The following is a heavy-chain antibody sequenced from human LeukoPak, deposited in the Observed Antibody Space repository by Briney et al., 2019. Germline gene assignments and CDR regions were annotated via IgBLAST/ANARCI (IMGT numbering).Heavy chain of an antibody. CDR1: GYSISSGYY. D-gene: IGHD3-22*01. CDR2: IYHSGST. Sequence: SETLSLTCTVSGYSISSGYYWGWIRQPPGKGLEWIGSIYHSGSTYYNPSLKSRVTISVDTSKNQFSLKLSSVTAADTAVYYCARVRMDDSSGYYYPNWFDPWGQGTLVTVSS. CDR3: ARVRMDDSSGYYYPNWFDP. J-gene: IGHJ5*02. V-gene: IGHV4-38-2*02.